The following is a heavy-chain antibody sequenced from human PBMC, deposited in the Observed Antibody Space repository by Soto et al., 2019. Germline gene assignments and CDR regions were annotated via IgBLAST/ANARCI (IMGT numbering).Heavy chain of an antibody. CDR1: GFTFRSYS. CDR3: VRDHARRLSGISCFDY. V-gene: IGHV3-21*02. J-gene: IGHJ4*02. Sequence: VQVVDSGGGLVKPGGSLRLSCVASGFTFRSYSMNWVRQAPGKGLEWVSSISGDYTFIHYADSVKGRFTVSRDNAKNSVYLQMDSLRADDTAVYYCVRDHARRLSGISCFDYWGQGTPVTVSS. D-gene: IGHD1-20*01. CDR2: ISGDYTFI.